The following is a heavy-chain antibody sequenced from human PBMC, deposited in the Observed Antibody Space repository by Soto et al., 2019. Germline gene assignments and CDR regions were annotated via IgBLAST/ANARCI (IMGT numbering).Heavy chain of an antibody. CDR1: GCTFSSYA. J-gene: IGHJ5*02. Sequence: GSLRLSCAGSGCTFSSYAMSWVRQATGKGLEWVSAISGSGGSTYYADSVKGRFTISRDNSKNTLYLQMNSLRAEDTAVYYCAKAPFDDYVFGNWFDPWGQGTLVTVSS. CDR3: AKAPFDDYVFGNWFDP. V-gene: IGHV3-23*01. D-gene: IGHD3-16*01. CDR2: ISGSGGST.